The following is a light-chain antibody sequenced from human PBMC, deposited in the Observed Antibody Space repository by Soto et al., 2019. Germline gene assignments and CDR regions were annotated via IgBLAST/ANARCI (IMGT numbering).Light chain of an antibody. CDR1: QSINNN. V-gene: IGKV3-15*01. Sequence: EIVMTQSPATLYVSPGERVILSCKASQSINNNLAWYQQKPGQSPRLLIYGATTRATGVPARFSARGSGTEFTLIISRLQSEDFAVYYCQTYNSGPPYTVGQGTKLEIK. CDR2: GAT. J-gene: IGKJ2*01. CDR3: QTYNSGPPYT.